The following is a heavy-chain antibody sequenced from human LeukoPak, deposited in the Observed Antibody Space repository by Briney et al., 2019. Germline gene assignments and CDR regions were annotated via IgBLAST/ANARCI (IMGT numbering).Heavy chain of an antibody. D-gene: IGHD2-2*01. J-gene: IGHJ4*02. CDR2: ISGSGGTT. CDR1: GFAFDSFA. V-gene: IGHV3-23*01. CDR3: ANVHCTISGCFAGVGPSDD. Sequence: GGTLRLSCAASGFAFDSFAMTWVRQAPGKGLEWVSSISGSGGTTYYADSLKGRATISRDNSKNTLYLQVNSLRAEDTAKYYCANVHCTISGCFAGVGPSDDWGQGTLVTVSS.